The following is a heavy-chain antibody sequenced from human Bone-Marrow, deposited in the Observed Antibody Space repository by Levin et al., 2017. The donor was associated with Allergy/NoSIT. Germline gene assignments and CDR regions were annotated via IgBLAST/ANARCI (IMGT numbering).Heavy chain of an antibody. D-gene: IGHD3-22*01. CDR3: AKSNYHYDNIGYPG. CDR1: GFTFSRFA. Sequence: LSLTCAGSGFTFSRFAMSWVRQSPGKGLEWVAAIGGGGDSTYYADSVRGRFTISRDNSNNTQYLQMNSLRAEDTAIYYCAKSNYHYDNIGYPGWGQGTLVTVSS. CDR2: IGGGGDST. J-gene: IGHJ4*02. V-gene: IGHV3-23*01.